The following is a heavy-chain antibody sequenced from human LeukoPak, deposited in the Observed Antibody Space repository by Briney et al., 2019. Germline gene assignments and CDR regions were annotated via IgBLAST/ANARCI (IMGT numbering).Heavy chain of an antibody. CDR3: ARDINYDFWSGYYAADAFDI. Sequence: SVKVSCKASGYTFTSYDINWVRQAPGQGLEWMGRIIPILGIANYAQKFQGRVTITADKSTSTAYMELSSLRSEDTAVYYCARDINYDFWSGYYAADAFDIWGQGTMVTVSS. D-gene: IGHD3-3*01. J-gene: IGHJ3*02. CDR1: GYTFTSYD. V-gene: IGHV1-69*04. CDR2: IIPILGIA.